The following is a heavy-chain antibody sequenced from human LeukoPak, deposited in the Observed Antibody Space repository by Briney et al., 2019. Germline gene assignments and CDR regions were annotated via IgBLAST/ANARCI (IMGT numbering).Heavy chain of an antibody. J-gene: IGHJ4*02. D-gene: IGHD3-10*01. CDR1: GFTFSSYG. CDR2: IRGSGGST. Sequence: GGSLRLSCAASGFTFSSYGMSWVRQAPGKGLEWVSGIRGSGGSTYYADSVKGRFTISRDNSKNTLYLQMDSLRADDTAVYYCARSSRWGYGSGSYQSRWGQGTLVTVSS. V-gene: IGHV3-23*01. CDR3: ARSSRWGYGSGSYQSR.